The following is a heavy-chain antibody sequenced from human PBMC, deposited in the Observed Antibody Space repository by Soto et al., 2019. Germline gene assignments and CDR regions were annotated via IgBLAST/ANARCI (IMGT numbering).Heavy chain of an antibody. V-gene: IGHV4-30-4*01. CDR3: AIGITMVRGVIIQYLQH. CDR1: GGSISSGDYY. CDR2: IYYSGST. J-gene: IGHJ1*01. D-gene: IGHD3-10*01. Sequence: PSENLSLTCTVSGGSISSGDYYWSWIRQPPGKGLEWIGYIYYSGSTYYNPSLKSRLTMSVDTSKNQFSLKLRSVTAADTAVYYCAIGITMVRGVIIQYLQHWGHGTLVTVSS.